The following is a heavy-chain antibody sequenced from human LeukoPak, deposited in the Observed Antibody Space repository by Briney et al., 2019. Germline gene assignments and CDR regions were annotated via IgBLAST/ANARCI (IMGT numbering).Heavy chain of an antibody. V-gene: IGHV3-23*01. CDR3: AKGSIVATIFYFDY. CDR2: TSGSGGST. J-gene: IGHJ4*02. CDR1: GFTFSSYA. D-gene: IGHD5-12*01. Sequence: GGSLRLSCAASGFTFSSYAMSWVRQAPGKGLEWVSATSGSGGSTYYADSVKGRFTISRDNSKNTLYLQMNSLRAEDTAVYYCAKGSIVATIFYFDYWGQGTLVTVSS.